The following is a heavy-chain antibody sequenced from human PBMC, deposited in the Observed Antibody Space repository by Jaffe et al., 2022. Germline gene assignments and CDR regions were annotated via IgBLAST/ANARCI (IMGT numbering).Heavy chain of an antibody. J-gene: IGHJ6*03. CDR3: ARSTYYDILTAPVDYYYMDV. V-gene: IGHV3-48*03. Sequence: EVQLVESGGGLVQPGGSLRLSCAASGFTFSSYEMNWVRQAPGKGLEWVSYISSSGSTIYYADSVKGRFTISRDNAKNSLYLQMNSLRAEDTAVYYCARSTYYDILTAPVDYYYMDVWGKGTTVTVSS. CDR1: GFTFSSYE. CDR2: ISSSGSTI. D-gene: IGHD3-9*01.